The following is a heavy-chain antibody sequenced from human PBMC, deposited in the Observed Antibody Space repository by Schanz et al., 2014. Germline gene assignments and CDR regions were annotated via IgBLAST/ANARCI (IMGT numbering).Heavy chain of an antibody. Sequence: QVQLVESGGGVVQPGGSLRLSCAASGFTFSDYYMTWIRQAPGKGLEWVSYISNSGTTIYYADSVKGRFTISRDNAKNSLYLQMNSLRVEDTAVYYCARDLISSGWYGWGQGTLXTVSS. CDR2: ISNSGTTI. V-gene: IGHV3-11*01. D-gene: IGHD6-19*01. J-gene: IGHJ4*02. CDR3: ARDLISSGWYG. CDR1: GFTFSDYY.